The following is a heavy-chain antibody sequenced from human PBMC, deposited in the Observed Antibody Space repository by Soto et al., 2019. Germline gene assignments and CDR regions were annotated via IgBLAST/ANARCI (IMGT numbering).Heavy chain of an antibody. Sequence: SETLSLTCGVSGGSISGYYWSWIRQTPEKGLEWIGYIYYSGSTNYNPSLKSRVTMLIDMSKNQFSRKLTSVTAADTAVYYCARDKITGLFDYWGQGTLVTVSS. CDR3: ARDKITGLFDY. D-gene: IGHD2-8*02. CDR1: GGSISGYY. J-gene: IGHJ4*02. CDR2: IYYSGST. V-gene: IGHV4-59*12.